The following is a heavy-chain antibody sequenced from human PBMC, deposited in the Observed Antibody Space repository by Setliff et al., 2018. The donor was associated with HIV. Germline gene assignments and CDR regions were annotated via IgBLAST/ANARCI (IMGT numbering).Heavy chain of an antibody. J-gene: IGHJ4*02. V-gene: IGHV4-61*09. D-gene: IGHD3-3*01. CDR3: ARDVMEWFGNYFDY. CDR1: GGSISSGAYY. Sequence: PSETLSLTCTVSGGSISSGAYYWTWIRQPAGKGLDWIGHMYTTGSTNYNASLKSRVTMSVDTSKNQFSLELTSVTAADTAVYYCARDVMEWFGNYFDYWGQGALVTVSS. CDR2: MYTTGST.